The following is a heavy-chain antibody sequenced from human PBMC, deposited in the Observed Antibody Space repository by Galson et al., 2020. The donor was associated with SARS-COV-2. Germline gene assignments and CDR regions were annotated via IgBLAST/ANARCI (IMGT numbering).Heavy chain of an antibody. CDR1: GYTFTGYY. J-gene: IGHJ4*02. D-gene: IGHD2-8*01. V-gene: IGHV1-2*02. CDR3: ARSMLGSRARLIGGHFGN. Sequence: GESLKISCKASGYTFTGYYIHWVRQAPGQGLEWMGRINCNSGYTEYGQRFQGRVTVTRDTSITTAYMELNSLTSDDTAIYYCARSMLGSRARLIGGHFGNWGQGTLLTVSS. CDR2: INCNSGYT.